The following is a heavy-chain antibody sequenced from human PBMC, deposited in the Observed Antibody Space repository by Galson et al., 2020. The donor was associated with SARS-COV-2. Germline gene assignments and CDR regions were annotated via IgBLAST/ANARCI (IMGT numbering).Heavy chain of an antibody. V-gene: IGHV5-51*01. CDR2: IYPGDSDT. Sequence: GESLKISCKASGYTFSNYWIGWVRQVPGEGLQWMGVIYPGDSDTKYSPSFQGQVTMSVDRSINTAYLQWDSLKASDSAIYYCARPASERYEAFEYWGQGALVTVSS. J-gene: IGHJ4*02. D-gene: IGHD1-26*01. CDR1: GYTFSNYW. CDR3: ARPASERYEAFEY.